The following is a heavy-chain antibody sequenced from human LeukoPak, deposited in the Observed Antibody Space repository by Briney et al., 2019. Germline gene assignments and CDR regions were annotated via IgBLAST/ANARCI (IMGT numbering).Heavy chain of an antibody. J-gene: IGHJ4*02. CDR3: ARIPGSSSFDY. D-gene: IGHD6-13*01. CDR1: GGSFSGYY. V-gene: IGHV4-34*01. Sequence: PSETLSLTCAVYGGSFSGYYWSWIRQPPGKGLEWIGETNHSGSTNYNPSLKSRVTISVDASKNQFSLKLSSVTAADTAVYYCARIPGSSSFDYWGQGTLVTVSS. CDR2: TNHSGST.